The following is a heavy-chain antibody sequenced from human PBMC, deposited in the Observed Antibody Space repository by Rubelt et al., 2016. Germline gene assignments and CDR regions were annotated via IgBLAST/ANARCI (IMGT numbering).Heavy chain of an antibody. D-gene: IGHD2-15*01. Sequence: QVQLQESGPGLVKPSETLSLTCTVSGGSISSYYWSWIRQPPGKGLEWIGYIYYSGSTNYNPSLKCRVTISVDTSKNQFSLKLSSVTAADTAVYYCARGQGCSGGSCHFDYWGQGTLVTVSS. CDR1: GGSISSYY. J-gene: IGHJ4*02. CDR3: ARGQGCSGGSCHFDY. V-gene: IGHV4-59*01. CDR2: IYYSGST.